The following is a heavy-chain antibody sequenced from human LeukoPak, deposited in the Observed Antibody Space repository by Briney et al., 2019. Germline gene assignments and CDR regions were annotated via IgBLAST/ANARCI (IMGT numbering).Heavy chain of an antibody. V-gene: IGHV4-39*06. Sequence: SETLSLTCAVSGGSISSSSYNCVWIRQPPGTGLEWIGTIYSSGSAYYNPSLKSRITLSVDTSKNQFPLKLSSVTAADTAVYYCARREARGKFDYWGQGALVTVSS. J-gene: IGHJ4*02. CDR1: GGSISSSSYN. CDR2: IYSSGSA. CDR3: ARREARGKFDY. D-gene: IGHD3-10*01.